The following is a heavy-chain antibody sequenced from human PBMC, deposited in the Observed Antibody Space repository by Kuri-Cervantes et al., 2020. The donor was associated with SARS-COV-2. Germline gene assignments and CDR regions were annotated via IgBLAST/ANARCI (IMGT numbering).Heavy chain of an antibody. Sequence: SQTLSLTCAVYGGSFSGYYWSWIRQPPGKGLEWIGEINHSGSTNYNPSLKSRVTISVDTSKIQFSLKLSSVTAADTAVYYCARTLDYYGSGTYCFDYWGQGTLVTVSS. CDR3: ARTLDYYGSGTYCFDY. D-gene: IGHD3-10*01. V-gene: IGHV4-34*01. CDR1: GGSFSGYY. CDR2: INHSGST. J-gene: IGHJ4*02.